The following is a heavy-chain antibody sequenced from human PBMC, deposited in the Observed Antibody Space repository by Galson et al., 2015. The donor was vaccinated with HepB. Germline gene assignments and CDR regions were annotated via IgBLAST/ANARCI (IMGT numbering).Heavy chain of an antibody. D-gene: IGHD3-9*01. CDR3: ASAPNYDLLSGYLDY. Sequence: SLRLSCAASGFTFSDYYMSWIRQAPGKGLEWISYITSSGSYTNYADSVKGRFTISRDNAKNSLYLQMNSLRAEDTAVYSCASAPNYDLLSGYLDYWGQGTLVTVSS. J-gene: IGHJ4*02. CDR2: ITSSGSYT. V-gene: IGHV3-11*06. CDR1: GFTFSDYY.